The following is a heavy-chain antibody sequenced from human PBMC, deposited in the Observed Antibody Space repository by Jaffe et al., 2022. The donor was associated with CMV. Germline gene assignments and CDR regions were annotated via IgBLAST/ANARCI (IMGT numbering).Heavy chain of an antibody. J-gene: IGHJ4*02. CDR1: GFTVSSNY. D-gene: IGHD3-22*01. Sequence: EVQLVESGGGLIQPGGSLRLSCAASGFTVSSNYMSWVRQAPGKGLEWVSVIYSGGSTYYADSVKGRFTISRDNSKNTLYLQMNSLRAEDTAVYYCASQGGASSGPYDYWGQGTLVTVSS. V-gene: IGHV3-53*01. CDR3: ASQGGASSGPYDY. CDR2: IYSGGST.